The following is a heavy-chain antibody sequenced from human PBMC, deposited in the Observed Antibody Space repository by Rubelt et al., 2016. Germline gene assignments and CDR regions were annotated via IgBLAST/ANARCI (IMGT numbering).Heavy chain of an antibody. D-gene: IGHD2-2*01. V-gene: IGHV4-34*01. CDR2: ISHSGST. Sequence: QVQLQQWGAGLLKPSETLSLTCAVYGGSFSGYYCTWIRQPPGKGLEWIGEISHSGSTNYNPSLKSRVTISADASKNNFSLRLSSVTAADTAVYYCARTEIVVVPGAKQLYNWFDPWGQGTLVTVSS. CDR3: ARTEIVVVPGAKQLYNWFDP. J-gene: IGHJ5*02. CDR1: GGSFSGYY.